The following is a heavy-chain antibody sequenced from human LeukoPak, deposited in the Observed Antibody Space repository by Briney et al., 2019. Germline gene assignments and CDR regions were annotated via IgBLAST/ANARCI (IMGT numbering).Heavy chain of an antibody. J-gene: IGHJ3*02. CDR1: GGTFSSYS. CDR3: AREVKHDVLTGPDAFDI. V-gene: IGHV1-69*13. Sequence: SVKLSCKASGGTFSSYSFNWVRQAPGQGLEWMGGIITILGTSNYAQKVQGRVTITADESASTAYMELSSLRSEDTALYYCAREVKHDVLTGPDAFDIWGQGTMVTVSS. D-gene: IGHD3-9*01. CDR2: IITILGTS.